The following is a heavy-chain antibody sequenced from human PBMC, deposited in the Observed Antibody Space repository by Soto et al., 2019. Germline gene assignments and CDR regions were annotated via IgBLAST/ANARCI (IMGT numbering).Heavy chain of an antibody. J-gene: IGHJ4*02. CDR2: INAGNGNT. CDR1: GYTFTSYA. D-gene: IGHD3-22*01. CDR3: ARGSGYYYWDDY. V-gene: IGHV1-3*01. Sequence: ASVKVACKASGYTFTSYAMHWVRQAPGQRLEWMGWINAGNGNTKYSQKFQGRVTITRDTSASTAYMELSSLRSEDTAVYYCARGSGYYYWDDYWGQGTLVTVSS.